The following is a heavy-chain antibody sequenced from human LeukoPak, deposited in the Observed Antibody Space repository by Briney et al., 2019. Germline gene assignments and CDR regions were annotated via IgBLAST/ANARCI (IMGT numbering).Heavy chain of an antibody. J-gene: IGHJ4*02. CDR2: IYTGGNT. CDR3: ARGDDSGYYDYFDY. V-gene: IGHV3-53*01. D-gene: IGHD3-22*01. Sequence: GGSLGLSCAASGFTVDSNYLSWVRQAPGKGLEWVSTIYTGGNTYYAASVKGRFTISRDFSKNTVFLHMNSLRAEDTAMYYCARGDDSGYYDYFDYWGQGALVTVSS. CDR1: GFTVDSNY.